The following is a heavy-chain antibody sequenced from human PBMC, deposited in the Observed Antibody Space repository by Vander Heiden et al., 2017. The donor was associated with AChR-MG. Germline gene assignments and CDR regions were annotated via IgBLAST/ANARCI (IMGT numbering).Heavy chain of an antibody. D-gene: IGHD1-1*01. CDR1: GFSLSTSD. CDR2: IGTGDDT. J-gene: IGHJ3*02. Sequence: EVQLVESGGGLVQPGESLRLSCAVSGFSLSTSDMHWVRHVSGKGLEWVAAIGTGDDTYYPDSVRGRFIISRENAQNSLYLQMNGLRAGDTAVYYCVREGTTWAFDMWGQGTMVTVSS. CDR3: VREGTTWAFDM. V-gene: IGHV3-13*01.